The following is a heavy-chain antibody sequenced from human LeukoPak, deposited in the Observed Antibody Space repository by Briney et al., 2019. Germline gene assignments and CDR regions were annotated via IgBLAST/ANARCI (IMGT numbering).Heavy chain of an antibody. Sequence: PSETLSLTCTVSGVSISSSSQYWGWIRQPPGKGLEWIGSIYYSGSTYYNPSLESRVTTSVDTSKNQFSLKLSSVTAADTAVYYCATLRGYSYGPFDYWGQGTLVTVSS. V-gene: IGHV4-39*01. D-gene: IGHD5-18*01. J-gene: IGHJ4*02. CDR1: GVSISSSSQY. CDR3: ATLRGYSYGPFDY. CDR2: IYYSGST.